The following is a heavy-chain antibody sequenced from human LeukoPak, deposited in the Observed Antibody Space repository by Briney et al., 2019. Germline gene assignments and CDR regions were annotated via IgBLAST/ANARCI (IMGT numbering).Heavy chain of an antibody. CDR1: GFTFSSYA. J-gene: IGHJ4*02. CDR3: AKDPIGIAVQGNFDY. D-gene: IGHD6-19*01. CDR2: VSGSGGST. Sequence: PGGSLRLSCAASGFTFSSYAMSWVRQAPGKGLEWVSAVSGSGGSTYYADSVKGRFTISRDNSKNTLYLQMNSLRAEDTAVYYCAKDPIGIAVQGNFDYWGQGTLVTVSS. V-gene: IGHV3-23*01.